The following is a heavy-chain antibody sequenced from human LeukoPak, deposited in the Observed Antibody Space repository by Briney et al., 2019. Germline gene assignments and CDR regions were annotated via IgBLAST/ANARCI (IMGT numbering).Heavy chain of an antibody. CDR2: IYNSGST. CDR3: AREAAGYCSGGSCRLFDY. J-gene: IGHJ4*02. D-gene: IGHD2-15*01. CDR1: GGSISIYY. Sequence: SETLSLTCTVSGGSISIYYWSWVRQPPGKGLEWIGYIYNSGSTNYNPSLKSRVTISVDTSKNQFPLKLSSVTAADTAVYYCAREAAGYCSGGSCRLFDYWGQGTLVTVSS. V-gene: IGHV4-59*01.